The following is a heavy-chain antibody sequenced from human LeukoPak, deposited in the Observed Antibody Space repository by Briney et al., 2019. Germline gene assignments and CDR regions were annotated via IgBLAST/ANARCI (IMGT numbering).Heavy chain of an antibody. CDR3: AKDLDYGSGSYYTVSPFDY. V-gene: IGHV3-30*18. J-gene: IGHJ4*02. D-gene: IGHD3-10*01. CDR1: GFTFSSYG. Sequence: GGSLRLSCAASGFTFSSYGMHWVRQAPGKGLEWVAVISYDGSNKYYADSVKGRFTISRDNSKNTLYLQMNSLRADDTAVYYCAKDLDYGSGSYYTVSPFDYWGQGTLVTVSS. CDR2: ISYDGSNK.